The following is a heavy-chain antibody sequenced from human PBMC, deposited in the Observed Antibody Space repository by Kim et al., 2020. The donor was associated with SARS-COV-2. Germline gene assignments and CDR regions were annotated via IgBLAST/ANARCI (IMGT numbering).Heavy chain of an antibody. D-gene: IGHD2-2*01. J-gene: IGHJ3*02. Sequence: KCRFTISSDNAKNSLYLQMNSLRAEDTALYYCARIDCSSTSCEIDDAFDIWGQGTMITVSS. CDR3: ARIDCSSTSCEIDDAFDI. V-gene: IGHV3-9*01.